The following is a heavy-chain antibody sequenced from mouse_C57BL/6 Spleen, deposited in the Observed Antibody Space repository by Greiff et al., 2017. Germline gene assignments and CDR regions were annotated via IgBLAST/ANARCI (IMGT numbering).Heavy chain of an antibody. CDR2: IRNKANGYTT. Sequence: EVQLQESGGGLVQPGGSLSLSCAASGFTFTDYYMSWVRQPPGKALEWLGFIRNKANGYTTEYSASVKGRYNIHRDNSQSILYLQMNALRAEDSATYYCARSYYGSSYVRYFDVWGTGTTVTVSS. D-gene: IGHD1-1*01. CDR3: ARSYYGSSYVRYFDV. V-gene: IGHV7-3*01. J-gene: IGHJ1*03. CDR1: GFTFTDYY.